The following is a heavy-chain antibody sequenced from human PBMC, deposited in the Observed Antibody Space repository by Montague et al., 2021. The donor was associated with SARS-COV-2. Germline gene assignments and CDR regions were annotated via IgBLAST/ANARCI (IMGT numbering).Heavy chain of an antibody. Sequence: SETLSLTCAVYGGSFSGYYWSWIRQPPGKGLEWIGEIRHSVTTTSNPSLKSQFPISEDTPKNQFSLKLSSLTAADTAVYYCARGSRQWLVRPPHYYYFDYWGQGTLVTVSS. CDR1: GGSFSGYY. D-gene: IGHD6-19*01. J-gene: IGHJ4*02. V-gene: IGHV4-34*01. CDR3: ARGSRQWLVRPPHYYYFDY. CDR2: IRHSVTT.